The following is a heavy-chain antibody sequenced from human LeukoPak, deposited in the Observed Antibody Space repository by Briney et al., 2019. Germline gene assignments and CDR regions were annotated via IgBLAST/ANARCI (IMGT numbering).Heavy chain of an antibody. Sequence: GESLKISCKISGYTLTNNWIGWVRQVPGKGLEWIGLIYPTYSDAKYSPSFQGQVTLSVDASISTAYFHLIGLRASDTAIYYCVRFALTSSLDHWGQGTLVTVSS. CDR2: IYPTYSDA. CDR3: VRFALTSSLDH. CDR1: GYTLTNNW. V-gene: IGHV5-51*01. J-gene: IGHJ5*02. D-gene: IGHD6-13*01.